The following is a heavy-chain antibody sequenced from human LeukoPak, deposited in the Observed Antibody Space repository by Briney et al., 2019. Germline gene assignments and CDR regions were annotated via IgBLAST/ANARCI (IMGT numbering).Heavy chain of an antibody. CDR1: GYTFTGYY. D-gene: IGHD1-7*01. Sequence: ASVKVSCKASGYTFTGYYMHWVRQAPGQGLEWMGWINPNSGGTNYAQKFQGRVTMTRDTSISTAYMELSRLRSDDTAVYYCARVLGTTSYYYGMDVWGQGTTVTVSS. CDR3: ARVLGTTSYYYGMDV. CDR2: INPNSGGT. J-gene: IGHJ6*02. V-gene: IGHV1-2*02.